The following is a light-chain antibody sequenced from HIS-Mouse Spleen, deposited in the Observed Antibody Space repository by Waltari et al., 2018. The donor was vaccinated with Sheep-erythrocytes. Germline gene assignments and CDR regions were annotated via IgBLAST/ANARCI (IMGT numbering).Light chain of an antibody. Sequence: DIQMTQSPSSLSASVGDRVTITCRASQGIRNELGWYQQKPGKAPKRLIYAAFSLQSGVPSRFSGSGSRTEFTLTISSLQPEDFATYYCLQHNSYPHTFGQRTKLEIK. CDR3: LQHNSYPHT. CDR1: QGIRNE. V-gene: IGKV1-17*01. J-gene: IGKJ2*01. CDR2: AAF.